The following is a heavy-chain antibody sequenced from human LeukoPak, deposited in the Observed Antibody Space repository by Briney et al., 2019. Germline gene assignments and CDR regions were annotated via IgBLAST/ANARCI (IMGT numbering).Heavy chain of an antibody. CDR3: ARRLKGAVLLWFGESLGWFDP. CDR2: INHSGST. V-gene: IGHV4-34*01. D-gene: IGHD3-10*01. CDR1: GGSISSYY. J-gene: IGHJ5*02. Sequence: SETLSLTCTVSGGSISSYYWSWIRQPPGKGLEWIGEINHSGSTNYNPSLKSRVTISVDTSKNQFSLKLSSVTAADTAVYYCARRLKGAVLLWFGESLGWFDPWGQGTLVTVSS.